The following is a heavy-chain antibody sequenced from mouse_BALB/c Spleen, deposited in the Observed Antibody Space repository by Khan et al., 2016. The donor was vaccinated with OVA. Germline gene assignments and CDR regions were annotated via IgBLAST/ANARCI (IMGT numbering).Heavy chain of an antibody. D-gene: IGHD1-1*01. CDR1: GYTFINYW. CDR3: ARGGLRWDFAY. J-gene: IGHJ2*01. V-gene: IGHV1-7*01. CDR2: INPSTAYT. Sequence: QVQLQQSGAELAKPGASVKMSCKASGYTFINYWILWIKQRPGQGLEWIGNINPSTAYTEYNQNFKDKATLTADKSSSTAYMQLSSLTSEDSAVYYCARGGLRWDFAYWCQGTTLTVSS.